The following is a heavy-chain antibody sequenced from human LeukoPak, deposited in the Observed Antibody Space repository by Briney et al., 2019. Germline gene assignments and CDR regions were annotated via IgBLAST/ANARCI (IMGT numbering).Heavy chain of an antibody. CDR1: GGSIDSTNW. J-gene: IGHJ4*02. CDR2: IHHDGRI. CDR3: ARSHDHLWGNYPDY. D-gene: IGHD3-16*02. Sequence: SETLSLTCDVSGGSIDSTNWWNWVRQPPGQGLEWFGEIHHDGRINYNPSLKSRVTLSVDKSKNQFSLRLNSVTAADTAMYYCARSHDHLWGNYPDYWGQGTLVTVSS. V-gene: IGHV4/OR15-8*01.